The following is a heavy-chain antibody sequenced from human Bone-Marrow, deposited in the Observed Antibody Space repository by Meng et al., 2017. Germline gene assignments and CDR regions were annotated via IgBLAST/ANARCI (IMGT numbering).Heavy chain of an antibody. CDR2: IKSKSDGGTI. D-gene: IGHD1-26*01. CDR3: STGWDFDY. J-gene: IGHJ4*02. V-gene: IGHV3-15*01. CDR1: GFTFSNAW. Sequence: EVQLVESGGVLVKPGGSLRLSCAGSGFTFSNAWMNWVRQAPGKGLEWVGRIKSKSDGGTIEYAAPVKGRIAISRDDSKNTVYLQVNTLNTEDTGVYYCSTGWDFDYWGQGTLVTVSS.